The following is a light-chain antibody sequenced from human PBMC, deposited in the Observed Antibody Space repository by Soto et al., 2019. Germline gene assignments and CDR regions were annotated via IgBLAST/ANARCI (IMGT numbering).Light chain of an antibody. CDR1: QSVRSN. J-gene: IGKJ4*01. V-gene: IGKV3-15*01. Sequence: EIVMTQSPATLSVSPGERATLSCRASQSVRSNLAWYRQKPGQAPRIPIYGASTRETGIPARFSGSGAGTEFTRTISSLQSEDFAVYYCQQYDNWTLTFGGGTKVDIK. CDR3: QQYDNWTLT. CDR2: GAS.